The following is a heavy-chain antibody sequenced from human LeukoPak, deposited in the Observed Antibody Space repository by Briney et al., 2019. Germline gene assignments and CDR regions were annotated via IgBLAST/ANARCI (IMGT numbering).Heavy chain of an antibody. V-gene: IGHV1-2*02. CDR3: TRDGPAQMVDFDY. CDR2: IYPYTGAT. J-gene: IGHJ4*02. CDR1: GYTFSGTGWY. Sequence: ASVKVSCKASGYTFSGTGWYLYWLRQAPGQGLECMGWIYPYTGATHYAQKFQGRVAMTRDTSISTAYMELSRLRPDDTAVYYCTRDGPAQMVDFDYWGQGTLVTVSS. D-gene: IGHD3-10*01.